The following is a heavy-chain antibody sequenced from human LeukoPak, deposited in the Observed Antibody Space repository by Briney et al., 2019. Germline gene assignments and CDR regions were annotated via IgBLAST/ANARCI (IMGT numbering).Heavy chain of an antibody. CDR2: INPGGGST. J-gene: IGHJ4*02. V-gene: IGHV1-46*01. CDR3: ARDPQNYDFWGGYHFDY. Sequence: ASVKVSCKASGYTFTSYYMHWVRQAPGQGLEWMGIINPGGGSTSYAQKFQGRVTMTRDMSTSTVYMELSSLRSEDTAVYYCARDPQNYDFWGGYHFDYWGQGTLVTVSS. CDR1: GYTFTSYY. D-gene: IGHD3-3*01.